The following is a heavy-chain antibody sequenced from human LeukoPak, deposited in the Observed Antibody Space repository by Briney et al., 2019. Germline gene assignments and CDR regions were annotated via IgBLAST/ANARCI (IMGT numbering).Heavy chain of an antibody. D-gene: IGHD6-13*01. CDR2: IYSTGST. CDR3: ARQIASAGTAGFDF. V-gene: IGHV4-4*07. J-gene: IGHJ4*02. Sequence: SETLSLTCTVSGDSISSYYWSWIRQPAGKGLEWIGRIYSTGSTNYNPSLKSRVAMSVDTSKNQFSLRLRSVTAADTAVYYCARQIASAGTAGFDFWGQGARVTVS. CDR1: GDSISSYY.